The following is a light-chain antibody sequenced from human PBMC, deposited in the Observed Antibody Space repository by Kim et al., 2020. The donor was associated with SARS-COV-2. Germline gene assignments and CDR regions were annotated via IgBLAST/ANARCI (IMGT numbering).Light chain of an antibody. Sequence: AFVGDRVTFTCRASQRISHRLAWYQQKPGIAPKFLIYDASILKSGVPSRFRGSGSGTEFTLTISSLQPDDVATYYCQQYETYFPTFGQGTKVDIK. CDR3: QQYETYFPT. CDR1: QRISHR. V-gene: IGKV1-5*01. CDR2: DAS. J-gene: IGKJ1*01.